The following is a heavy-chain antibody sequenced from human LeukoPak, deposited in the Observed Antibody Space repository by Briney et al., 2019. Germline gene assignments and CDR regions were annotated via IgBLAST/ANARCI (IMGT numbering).Heavy chain of an antibody. V-gene: IGHV4-38-2*02. CDR3: ARLGDGYNYLFWFDP. CDR2: IYHSGST. CDR1: GYSISSGYY. D-gene: IGHD5-24*01. Sequence: SETLSLTCTVSGYSISSGYYWGWIRQPPGKGLEWIGSIYHSGSTYYNPSLKSRVTISVDTSKNQFSLKLSSVTAADTAVYYCARLGDGYNYLFWFDPWGQGTLVTVSS. J-gene: IGHJ5*02.